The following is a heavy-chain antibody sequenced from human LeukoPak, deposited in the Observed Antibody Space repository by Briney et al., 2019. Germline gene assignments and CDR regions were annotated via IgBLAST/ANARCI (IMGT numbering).Heavy chain of an antibody. Sequence: GGSLRLSCAASGFTFSSYSMNWVRQAPGKGLEWVSVIYSGGSTYYADSVKGRFTISRDNSKNTLYLQMNSLRAEDTAVYYCAGIPYSSGWPPFDYWGQGTLVTVSS. V-gene: IGHV3-66*01. CDR2: IYSGGST. J-gene: IGHJ4*02. D-gene: IGHD6-19*01. CDR3: AGIPYSSGWPPFDY. CDR1: GFTFSSYS.